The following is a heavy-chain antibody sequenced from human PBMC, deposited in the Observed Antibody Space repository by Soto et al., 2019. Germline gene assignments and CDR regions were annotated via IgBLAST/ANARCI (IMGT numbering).Heavy chain of an antibody. CDR3: ARGGCSGGSCYSEASYYYGMDV. V-gene: IGHV1-8*01. CDR1: GYPFTSYD. CDR2: MNPNSGNT. Sequence: ASVKVSFKSSGYPFTSYDMNWVRQATGQGLEWVGWMNPNSGNTGYAQKFQGRVTMTRNTSISTDYMDLSSLRSEDTAVYYCARGGCSGGSCYSEASYYYGMDVWGQGTPVTVSS. J-gene: IGHJ6*01. D-gene: IGHD2-15*01.